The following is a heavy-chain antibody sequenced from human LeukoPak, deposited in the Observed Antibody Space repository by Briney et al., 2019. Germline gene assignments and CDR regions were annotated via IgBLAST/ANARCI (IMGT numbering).Heavy chain of an antibody. D-gene: IGHD2-21*01. CDR2: INIDGSNT. CDR1: GFTFSSYW. Sequence: GGSLRLSCAASGFTFSSYWMHWVRQAPGKGLGWVSHINIDGSNTAYADSVKGRFTISRDNAKNTLYLQMNSLRAEDTAVYYCARYSSPYYFDYWGQGTLVTVSS. CDR3: ARYSSPYYFDY. J-gene: IGHJ4*02. V-gene: IGHV3-74*01.